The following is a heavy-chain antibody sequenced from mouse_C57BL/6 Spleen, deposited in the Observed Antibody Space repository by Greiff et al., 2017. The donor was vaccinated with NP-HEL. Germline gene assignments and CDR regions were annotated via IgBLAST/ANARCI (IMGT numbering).Heavy chain of an antibody. V-gene: IGHV1-82*01. CDR1: GYAFSSSW. CDR2: IYPGDGDT. CDR3: ASVYGSYFDY. J-gene: IGHJ2*01. Sequence: VQLQQSGPELVKPGASVKISCKASGYAFSSSWMNWVKQRPGKGLEWIGRIYPGDGDTNYNGKFKGKATLTADKSSSTAYMQLSSLTSEDSAVYFCASVYGSYFDYWGQGTTLTVSS. D-gene: IGHD1-1*01.